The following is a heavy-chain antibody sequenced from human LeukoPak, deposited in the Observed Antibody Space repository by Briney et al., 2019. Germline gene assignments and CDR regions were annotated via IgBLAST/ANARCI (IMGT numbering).Heavy chain of an antibody. D-gene: IGHD6-13*01. Sequence: ASVKVSCKASGYTFTGYYMHWVRQAPGQGLEWMGRINPNSGGTNYAQKFQGRVTMTRDTSISTAYMELSRLRSDDTAVYYCARDRRSSSWRPGYYCYMDVWGKGTTVTVSS. V-gene: IGHV1-2*06. CDR3: ARDRRSSSWRPGYYCYMDV. CDR2: INPNSGGT. J-gene: IGHJ6*03. CDR1: GYTFTGYY.